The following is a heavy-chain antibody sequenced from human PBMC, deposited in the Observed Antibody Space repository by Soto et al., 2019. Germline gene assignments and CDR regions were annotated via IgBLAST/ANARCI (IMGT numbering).Heavy chain of an antibody. CDR1: GGSISSSSYY. Sequence: SETLSLTCTVSGGSISSSSYYWGWIRQPPGKGLDWIGIIYYSGSTYYNPSLKSRVTISVDTSKNQFSLKLSSVTAADTAVYYCARPVIVVVPAAMSEYNWFDPWGQGTLVTVSS. CDR3: ARPVIVVVPAAMSEYNWFDP. D-gene: IGHD2-2*01. CDR2: IYYSGST. V-gene: IGHV4-39*01. J-gene: IGHJ5*02.